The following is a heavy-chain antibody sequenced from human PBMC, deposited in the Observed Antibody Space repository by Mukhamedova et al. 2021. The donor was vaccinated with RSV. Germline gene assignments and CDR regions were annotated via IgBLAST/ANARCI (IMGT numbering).Heavy chain of an antibody. CDR2: IKSKTDGGTT. CDR3: TTDGGAYCGGDCYSRGNWFDP. V-gene: IGHV3-15*01. J-gene: IGHJ5*02. D-gene: IGHD2-21*02. Sequence: GRIKSKTDGGTTDYAAPVKGRFTISRDDSKNTLYLQMNSLKTEDTAVYYCTTDGGAYCGGDCYSRGNWFDPWGQGTLVHVSS.